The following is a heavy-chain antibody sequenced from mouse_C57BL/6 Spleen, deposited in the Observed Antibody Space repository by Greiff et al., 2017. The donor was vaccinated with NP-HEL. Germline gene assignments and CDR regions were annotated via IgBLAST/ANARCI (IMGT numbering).Heavy chain of an antibody. CDR2: ISSGSSTI. CDR1: GFTFSDYG. J-gene: IGHJ1*03. D-gene: IGHD1-1*01. V-gene: IGHV5-17*01. CDR3: ARNYYGSSYARYFDV. Sequence: EVNLVESGGGLVKPGGSLKLSCAASGFTFSDYGMHWVRQAPEKGLEWVAYISSGSSTIYYADTVKGRFTISRDNAKNTLFLQMTSLRSEDTAMYYCARNYYGSSYARYFDVWGTGTTVTVSS.